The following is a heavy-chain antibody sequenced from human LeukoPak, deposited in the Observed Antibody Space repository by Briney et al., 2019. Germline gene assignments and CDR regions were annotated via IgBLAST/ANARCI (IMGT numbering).Heavy chain of an antibody. CDR2: IWYDGSNK. J-gene: IGHJ4*02. V-gene: IGHV3-33*01. D-gene: IGHD1-26*01. Sequence: GRSLRLSCAASGFTFSSYGMHWVRQAPGKGLEWVAVIWYDGSNKYYADSVKGRFTISRDNSKNTLYLQMNSLRAEDTAVYYCARVRLQGSNPYYFDYWGQGTLVTVSS. CDR3: ARVRLQGSNPYYFDY. CDR1: GFTFSSYG.